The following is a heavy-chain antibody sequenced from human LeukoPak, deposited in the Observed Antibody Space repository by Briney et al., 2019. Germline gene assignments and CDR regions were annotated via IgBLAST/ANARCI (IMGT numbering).Heavy chain of an antibody. CDR1: GFTFSNYG. CDR2: ISNNGGRT. V-gene: IGHV3-23*01. CDR3: ARDEDTSALSEY. J-gene: IGHJ4*02. D-gene: IGHD2/OR15-2a*01. Sequence: GGSLRLSCAASGFTFSNYGMSWVRQAPGRGLEWVSAISNNGGRTDYADSVKGRFTISRDNSKSTLYLRMDSLRAEDTAVYYCARDEDTSALSEYWGQGTLVTVSS.